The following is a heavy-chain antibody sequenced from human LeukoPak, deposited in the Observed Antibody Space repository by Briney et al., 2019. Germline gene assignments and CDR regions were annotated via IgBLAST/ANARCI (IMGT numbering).Heavy chain of an antibody. Sequence: GASVKVSCKASGYTFTGYYMHWVRQAPGQGLEWMGWINPNSGGTNYAQKFQGWVTMTRDTSISTAYMELSRLRSDDTAVYYCARDVKTAGTDPTDAFDIWGQGTMVTVSS. D-gene: IGHD6-13*01. CDR1: GYTFTGYY. V-gene: IGHV1-2*04. CDR3: ARDVKTAGTDPTDAFDI. J-gene: IGHJ3*02. CDR2: INPNSGGT.